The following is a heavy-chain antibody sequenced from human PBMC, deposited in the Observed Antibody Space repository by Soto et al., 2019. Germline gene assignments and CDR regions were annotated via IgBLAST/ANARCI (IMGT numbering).Heavy chain of an antibody. V-gene: IGHV3-30-3*01. Sequence: GGSLRLSCAASGFTFSSYAMHWVRQAPGKGLEWVAVISYDGSNKYYADSVKGRFTISRDNSKNTLYLQMNSLRAEDTAVYYCARAGRRSVLNYYWGRGTLVTVSS. CDR1: GFTFSSYA. D-gene: IGHD2-21*01. CDR2: ISYDGSNK. CDR3: ARAGRRSVLNYY. J-gene: IGHJ4*02.